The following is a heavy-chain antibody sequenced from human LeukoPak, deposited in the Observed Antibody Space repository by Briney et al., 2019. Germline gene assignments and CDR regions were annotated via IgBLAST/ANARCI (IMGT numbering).Heavy chain of an antibody. CDR1: GYSISSGYY. CDR3: ARQLDKTRYYDFWSGYYNPTDFDY. Sequence: SETLSLTCAVPGYSISSGYYWGWIRQPPGKGLEWIGSIYHSGSTYYNPSLKSRVTISVDTSKNQFSLKLGSVTAADTAVYYCARQLDKTRYYDFWSGYYNPTDFDYWGQGTLVTVSS. V-gene: IGHV4-38-2*01. CDR2: IYHSGST. D-gene: IGHD3-3*01. J-gene: IGHJ4*02.